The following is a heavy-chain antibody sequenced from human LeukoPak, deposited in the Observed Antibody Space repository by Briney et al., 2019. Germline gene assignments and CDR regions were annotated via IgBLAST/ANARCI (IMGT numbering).Heavy chain of an antibody. CDR2: IKQDGSEK. V-gene: IGHV3-7*01. D-gene: IGHD1-1*01. Sequence: GGCLRLSCAASGFTFSSYWMSWVRQAPGKGLEWVANIKQDGSEKNYVDSVKGRFTISRDNAKNSLYLQMNSLRAEDTAVYYCRVFAETADYWGPGTLVTVSS. CDR3: RVFAETADY. CDR1: GFTFSSYW. J-gene: IGHJ4*02.